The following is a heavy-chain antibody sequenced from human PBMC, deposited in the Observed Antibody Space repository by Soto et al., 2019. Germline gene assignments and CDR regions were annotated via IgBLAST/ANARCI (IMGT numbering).Heavy chain of an antibody. CDR3: ARAKVLITPNWFDP. CDR2: ISTYNGNT. D-gene: IGHD3-22*01. V-gene: IGHV1-18*04. Sequence: ASVKVSCKASGYTFTSYGISWVRQAPGQGLEYIGWISTYNGNTDFAQKVQGRVTMTTDTSTSTAYMELRSMRPDDTAVYYCARAKVLITPNWFDPWGQGILVTVSS. J-gene: IGHJ5*02. CDR1: GYTFTSYG.